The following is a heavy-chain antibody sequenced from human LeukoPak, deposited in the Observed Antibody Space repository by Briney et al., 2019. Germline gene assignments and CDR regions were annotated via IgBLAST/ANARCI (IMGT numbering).Heavy chain of an antibody. J-gene: IGHJ5*02. CDR2: IIPIFGTA. Sequence: SVKVSCKASGGTFSSYAISWVRQAPGQGLEWMGGIIPIFGTANYAQKFQGRVTITADESTSTAYMELSCLRSEDTAVYYCARELPRVSYYYGSGSYYSNWFDPWGQGTLVTVSS. V-gene: IGHV1-69*13. D-gene: IGHD3-10*01. CDR1: GGTFSSYA. CDR3: ARELPRVSYYYGSGSYYSNWFDP.